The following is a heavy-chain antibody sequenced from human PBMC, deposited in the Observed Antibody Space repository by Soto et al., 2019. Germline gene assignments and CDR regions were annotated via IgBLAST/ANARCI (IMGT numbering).Heavy chain of an antibody. CDR2: IYYSGST. V-gene: IGHV4-31*03. J-gene: IGHJ3*02. CDR3: AKVGYYHGSGSNAVDI. D-gene: IGHD3-22*01. CDR1: GGSISSGGYY. Sequence: QVQLRESGPGLVKPSQTLSLTCTVSGGSISSGGYYWSWIRQHPGKGLEWIGYIYYSGSTYYNPSLKSRVTISVDTSKNPFSLRLGYVTAADTAVYFCAKVGYYHGSGSNAVDIWGQGTMVTVSS.